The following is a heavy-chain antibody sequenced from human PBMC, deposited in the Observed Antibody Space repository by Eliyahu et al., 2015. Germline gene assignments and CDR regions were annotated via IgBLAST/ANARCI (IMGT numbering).Heavy chain of an antibody. J-gene: IGHJ5*02. Sequence: QVQLQESGPGLVKPSETLSXTCXVSGGXXRXGSXXXSWXRQPPGKGLEWIGYIYYSGSTNYNPSLKSRVTISVDTSKNQFSLKLSSVTAADTAVYYCARVGGSYYGDWFDPWGQGTLVTVSS. CDR1: GGXXRXGSXX. CDR3: ARVGGSYYGDWFDP. CDR2: IYYSGST. V-gene: IGHV4-61*01. D-gene: IGHD1-26*01.